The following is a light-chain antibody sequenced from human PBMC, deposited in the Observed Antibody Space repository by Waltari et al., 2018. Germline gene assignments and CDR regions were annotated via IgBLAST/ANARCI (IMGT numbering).Light chain of an antibody. CDR1: PGVTNSY. J-gene: IGKJ4*01. CDR3: QEYGNPLLT. CDR2: GAS. V-gene: IGKV3-20*01. Sequence: IVLTQSPATLSLSPGERATLSCRASPGVTNSYLAWYQQKPGQAPRILIYGASSRATGIPDRFSGSGSETDFTLTISRLEPEDSAVYYCQEYGNPLLTFGGGTKVEI.